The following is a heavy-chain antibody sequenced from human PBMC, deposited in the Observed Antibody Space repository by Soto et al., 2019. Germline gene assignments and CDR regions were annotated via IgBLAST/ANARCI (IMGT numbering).Heavy chain of an antibody. D-gene: IGHD3-10*01. Sequence: PGGSLRLSCAASGFTFSSYAMSWVRQAPGKGLEWVSAISGSGGSTYHADSVKGRFTISRDNSKNTLYLQMNSLRAEDTAVYYCAKDLVPMVPHNWFDPWGQGTLVTVSS. CDR1: GFTFSSYA. CDR3: AKDLVPMVPHNWFDP. J-gene: IGHJ5*02. CDR2: ISGSGGST. V-gene: IGHV3-23*01.